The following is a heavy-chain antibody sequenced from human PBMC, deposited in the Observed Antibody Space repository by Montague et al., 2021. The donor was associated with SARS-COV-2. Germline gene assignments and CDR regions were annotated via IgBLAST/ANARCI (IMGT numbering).Heavy chain of an antibody. CDR2: LSISGST. Sequence: TLSLTCTVSGGSISSGSYYWSWIRQPAGKGLEWIVRLSISGSTNYNPSLKSRVTISVDTSKNQFSLKLSSVTAADTAVYYCARDIEVAGLFDYWGQGTMVTVSS. CDR1: GGSISSGSYY. J-gene: IGHJ4*02. D-gene: IGHD6-19*01. V-gene: IGHV4-61*02. CDR3: ARDIEVAGLFDY.